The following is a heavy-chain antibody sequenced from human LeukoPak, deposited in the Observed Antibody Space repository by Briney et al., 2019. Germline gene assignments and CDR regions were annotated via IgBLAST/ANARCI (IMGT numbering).Heavy chain of an antibody. J-gene: IGHJ6*03. CDR2: IIPIFGTA. CDR3: AARLRYFDWSPYYYYYYMDV. CDR1: GGTFSSYA. V-gene: IGHV1-69*13. D-gene: IGHD3-9*01. Sequence: ASVKVSCKASGGTFSSYAISWVRQAPGQGLEWMGGIIPIFGTANYAQKFQGRVTITADESTSTAYMELSSLRSEDTAVYYCAARLRYFDWSPYYYYYYMDVWGKGTTVTISS.